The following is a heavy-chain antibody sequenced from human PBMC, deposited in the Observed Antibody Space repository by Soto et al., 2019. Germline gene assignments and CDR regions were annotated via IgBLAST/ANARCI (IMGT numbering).Heavy chain of an antibody. V-gene: IGHV1-8*01. CDR2: MNPNSGNA. D-gene: IGHD3-3*01. Sequence: ASVKVSCKASGYTFTSYDINWVRQATGQGLEWIGWMNPNSGNAGYAQKFQGRVTMTRNTSISTAYMELSSLRSEDTAVYYCARVLPSYDFWSGYYEFDYWGQGTLVTVSS. J-gene: IGHJ4*02. CDR1: GYTFTSYD. CDR3: ARVLPSYDFWSGYYEFDY.